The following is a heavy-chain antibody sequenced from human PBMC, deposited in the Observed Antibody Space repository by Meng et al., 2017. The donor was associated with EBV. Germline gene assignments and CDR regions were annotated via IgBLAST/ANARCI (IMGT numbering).Heavy chain of an antibody. V-gene: IGHV1-69*01. D-gene: IGHD3-10*01. CDR1: GGPFRYYA. CDR3: ASESGRGYTPDY. CDR2: VLPRLGAP. J-gene: IGHJ4*02. Sequence: QVQLVKSAAEVKKPGASVKVSCKTSGGPFRYYAISWVRQAPGQGLEVLGGVLPRLGAPNYAQKFHGRVKITADESTSTNYMDLSSLRSEDTAIYYCASESGRGYTPDYWGQGTLVTVSS.